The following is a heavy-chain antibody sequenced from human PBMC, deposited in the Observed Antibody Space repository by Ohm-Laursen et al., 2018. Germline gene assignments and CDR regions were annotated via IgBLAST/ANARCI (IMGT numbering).Heavy chain of an antibody. D-gene: IGHD3-3*01. CDR3: AREESDDLGYYGMDV. CDR1: GFTFSSYG. CDR2: IGTAGDT. V-gene: IGHV3-13*01. J-gene: IGHJ6*02. Sequence: SLRLSCTASGFTFSSYGIHWVRQPTGNGLEWASAIGTAGDTYYPGSGKGRFTISREKAKNSLYLQINSLRAGDTAVYYCAREESDDLGYYGMDVWGQGTTVTVSS.